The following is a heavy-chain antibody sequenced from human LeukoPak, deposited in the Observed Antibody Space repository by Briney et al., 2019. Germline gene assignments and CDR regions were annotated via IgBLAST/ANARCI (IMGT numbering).Heavy chain of an antibody. CDR2: ISYDGSNK. D-gene: IGHD3-3*01. Sequence: GGSLRLSRGASGFTFSRYGMHWVRQAPGKGLEWVAVISYDGSNKYYVDSVKGRFTISRDNSKNTLYLQMNSLRPEDTAVYYCAKDPGFWSGYSDYWGQGTLVTVSS. CDR1: GFTFSRYG. J-gene: IGHJ4*02. V-gene: IGHV3-30*18. CDR3: AKDPGFWSGYSDY.